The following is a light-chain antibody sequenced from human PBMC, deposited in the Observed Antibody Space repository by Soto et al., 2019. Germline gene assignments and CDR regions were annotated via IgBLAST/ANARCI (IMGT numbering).Light chain of an antibody. V-gene: IGKV1-5*03. CDR2: KAS. J-gene: IGKJ1*01. CDR3: QQYSRYPWT. Sequence: DIQMTQSPSTLSASVGDRVTITCRASQSIGSWLAWHQQKPRRAPKVLIYKASSLQSGVPLRFSGGGSGTEFTLTISSLQPDDFATYFCQQYSRYPWTFGQGTKVEIK. CDR1: QSIGSW.